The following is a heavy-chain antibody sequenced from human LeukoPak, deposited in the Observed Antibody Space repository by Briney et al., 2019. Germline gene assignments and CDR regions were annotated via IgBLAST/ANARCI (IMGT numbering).Heavy chain of an antibody. V-gene: IGHV4-39*07. CDR3: ARRGRMVRTRLNDYYGMDV. D-gene: IGHD3-10*01. Sequence: SETLSLTCTVSGGSISSSSYYWGWIRQPPGKGLEWIGEISHSGRSNYNSSLKSRVTISVDTSKNRFSLNLSSVSAADTAVYYCARRGRMVRTRLNDYYGMDVWGQGTTVTVSS. CDR1: GGSISSSSYY. CDR2: ISHSGRS. J-gene: IGHJ6*02.